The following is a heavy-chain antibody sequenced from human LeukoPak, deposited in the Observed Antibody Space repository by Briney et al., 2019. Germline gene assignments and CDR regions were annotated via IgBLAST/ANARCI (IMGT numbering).Heavy chain of an antibody. CDR1: GFTFSSYL. D-gene: IGHD3-10*01. J-gene: IGHJ4*02. V-gene: IGHV3-7*01. CDR2: IKQDGSEK. CDR3: ARTIRGY. Sequence: GGSLRLSCAASGFTFSSYLMSWVRQTPGKGLEWVANIKQDGSEKYYVDSVKGRFTISRDNTKNSLYLQMDSLRVEDTAVYYCARTIRGYWGQGTLVTVSS.